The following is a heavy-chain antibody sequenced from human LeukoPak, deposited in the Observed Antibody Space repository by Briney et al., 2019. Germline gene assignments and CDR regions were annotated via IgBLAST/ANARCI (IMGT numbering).Heavy chain of an antibody. CDR1: GFTFSNYW. CDR3: ARDEGAYTY. Sequence: GGSLRLSCAASGFTFSNYWMTWVRQAPGKGLEWVANIKQDGSGKYYVDSVKGRFTISRDNAKNLLYLQMNSLRAEDTAVYYCARDEGAYTYGGQGTLVTVSS. D-gene: IGHD5-18*01. V-gene: IGHV3-7*01. J-gene: IGHJ4*02. CDR2: IKQDGSGK.